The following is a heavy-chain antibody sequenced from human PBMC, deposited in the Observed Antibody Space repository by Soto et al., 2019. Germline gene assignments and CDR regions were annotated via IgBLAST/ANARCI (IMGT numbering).Heavy chain of an antibody. D-gene: IGHD3-16*01. CDR3: VRIRYQLPSSVLWLDP. J-gene: IGHJ5*02. CDR1: GGFLSESY. V-gene: IGHV4-34*01. CDR2: INHVGGT. Sequence: SETLSLTCAVYGGFLSESYWTWIRQPPGKGLEWIGEINHVGGTNYNPSLKSRVTMSVDTFQNQFSLRLISVTAADTAMYFCVRIRYQLPSSVLWLDPWGQGTPVTVSS.